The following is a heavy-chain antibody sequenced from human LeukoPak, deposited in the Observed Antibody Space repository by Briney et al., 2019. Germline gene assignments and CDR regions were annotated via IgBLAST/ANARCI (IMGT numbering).Heavy chain of an antibody. D-gene: IGHD3-3*01. V-gene: IGHV3-30-3*01. CDR1: GFTFSSYA. CDR3: ARPTTIFGVAPLFRY. CDR2: ISYDGSNK. Sequence: PGGSLRLSCAASGFTFSSYAMHWVHQAPGKGLEWVAVISYDGSNKYYADSVKGRFTISRDNSKNTLYLQMNSLRAEDTAVYYCARPTTIFGVAPLFRYWGQGTLVTVSS. J-gene: IGHJ4*02.